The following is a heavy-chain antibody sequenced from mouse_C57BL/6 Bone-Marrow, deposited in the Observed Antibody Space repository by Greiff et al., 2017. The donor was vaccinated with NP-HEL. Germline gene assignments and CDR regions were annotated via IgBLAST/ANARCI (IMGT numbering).Heavy chain of an antibody. CDR3: ARRGDSSGYDWFAY. CDR1: GFTFSSYG. D-gene: IGHD3-2*02. Sequence: EVQGVESGGDLVKPGGSLKLSCAASGFTFSSYGMSWVRQTPDKRLEWVATISSGGSYTYYPDSVKGRFTISRDNAKNTLYLQMSSLKSEDTAMYYCARRGDSSGYDWFAYWGQGTLVTVSA. CDR2: ISSGGSYT. V-gene: IGHV5-6*01. J-gene: IGHJ3*01.